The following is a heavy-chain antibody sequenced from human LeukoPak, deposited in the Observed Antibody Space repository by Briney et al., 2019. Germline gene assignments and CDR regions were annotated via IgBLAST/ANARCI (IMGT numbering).Heavy chain of an antibody. D-gene: IGHD3-3*01. CDR2: IPYDGRNQ. CDR1: GFTFSRYG. Sequence: PGGSLRLSCVASGFTFSRYGMHWVRQAPGKGLEWVAFIPYDGRNQYFADSVKGRFTISRDISKNTLHLQMNSLRTEDTTVYYCAKDGTIFGVTYLDYWGKGTLVTVSS. J-gene: IGHJ4*02. CDR3: AKDGTIFGVTYLDY. V-gene: IGHV3-30*02.